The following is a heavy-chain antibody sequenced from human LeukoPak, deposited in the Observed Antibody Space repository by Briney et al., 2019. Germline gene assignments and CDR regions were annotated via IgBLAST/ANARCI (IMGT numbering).Heavy chain of an antibody. CDR2: IRYDGSDT. Sequence: PGGSLRLSCAASGFPFSSYGIHWVRQAPGKGLEWVAFIRYDGSDTYYAVSVKGRFTISRDNSKNTLYLQLNSLRPEDTAVYYCAKEEYSISPALDYWGQGTLVTVSS. CDR1: GFPFSSYG. J-gene: IGHJ4*02. D-gene: IGHD6-6*01. CDR3: AKEEYSISPALDY. V-gene: IGHV3-30*02.